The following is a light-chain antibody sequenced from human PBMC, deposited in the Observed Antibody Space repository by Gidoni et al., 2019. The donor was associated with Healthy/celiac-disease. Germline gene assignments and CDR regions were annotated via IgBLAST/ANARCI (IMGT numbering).Light chain of an antibody. Sequence: ELVMTQSPATLSVSPGESATRSCRASQSVSSNLAWYQLKPGQAPRLLIFGASTRATGIPARFSGSGSGTEFTLTISSLQSEDFAVYYCQQYHNWPPWTFGQGTKVEIK. J-gene: IGKJ1*01. CDR1: QSVSSN. V-gene: IGKV3-15*01. CDR3: QQYHNWPPWT. CDR2: GAS.